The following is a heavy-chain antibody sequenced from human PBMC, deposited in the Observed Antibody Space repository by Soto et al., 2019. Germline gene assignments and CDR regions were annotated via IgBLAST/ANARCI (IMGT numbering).Heavy chain of an antibody. Sequence: EVQLLESGGGLVQPGGSLRLSCAASGFTFSTYAMNWVRQAPGMGLEWVLGISGSGGSTHYADAVKGRFTISRDNSKNTLYLQRSSLRAEDTAVYYGEKQSPYSNSWYGIDYWGQGTLVIVST. D-gene: IGHD6-13*01. CDR1: GFTFSTYA. V-gene: IGHV3-23*01. J-gene: IGHJ4*02. CDR2: ISGSGGST. CDR3: EKQSPYSNSWYGIDY.